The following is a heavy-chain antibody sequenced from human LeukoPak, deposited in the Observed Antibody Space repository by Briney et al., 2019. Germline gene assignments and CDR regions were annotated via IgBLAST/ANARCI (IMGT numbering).Heavy chain of an antibody. CDR1: GFTLSSFGM. CDR3: ARENVVAQGTFDY. Sequence: PGGSLRLSCAASGFTLSSFGMNWVRQAPGKGLEWIGSMYQTGSSYYSPSLKSRVTISLDTSKNQISLKLTFVTAADTAFYFCARENVVAQGTFDYWGQGALVTVSS. D-gene: IGHD2-21*01. V-gene: IGHV4-38-2*02. J-gene: IGHJ4*02. CDR2: MYQTGSS.